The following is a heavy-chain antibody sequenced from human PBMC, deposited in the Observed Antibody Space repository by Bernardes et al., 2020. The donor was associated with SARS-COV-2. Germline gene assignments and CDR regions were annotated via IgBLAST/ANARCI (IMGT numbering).Heavy chain of an antibody. D-gene: IGHD4-17*01. CDR2: FDPEDGET. Sequence: ASVKASCKVSGYTLTELSMHWVRHAPGKGLEWMGGFDPEDGETIYAQKFQGRVTMTEDTSTDTAYMELSSLRSEDTAVYYCATTNSTVTTLILYYYYYGMDVWGQGTTVTVSS. V-gene: IGHV1-24*01. CDR3: ATTNSTVTTLILYYYYYGMDV. CDR1: GYTLTELS. J-gene: IGHJ6*02.